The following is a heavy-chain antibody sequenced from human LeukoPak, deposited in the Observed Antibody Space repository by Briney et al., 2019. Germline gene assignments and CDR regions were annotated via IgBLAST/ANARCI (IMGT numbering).Heavy chain of an antibody. J-gene: IGHJ5*02. Sequence: GGSLRLSCAASGFTFSSYAMTWVRQAPGKGLEWVSTIGGGRGSTYYADSVKGRFTIYRDNSKNPLSLQMNSLRAEDTAVYYCAKSADSGYDYPRAPGPWGQGTLVTVSS. CDR2: IGGGRGST. D-gene: IGHD5-12*01. V-gene: IGHV3-23*01. CDR3: AKSADSGYDYPRAPGP. CDR1: GFTFSSYA.